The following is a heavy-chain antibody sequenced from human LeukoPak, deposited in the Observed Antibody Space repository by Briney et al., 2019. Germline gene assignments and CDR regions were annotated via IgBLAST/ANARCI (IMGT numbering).Heavy chain of an antibody. V-gene: IGHV1-69*13. CDR2: IIPTFGTA. J-gene: IGHJ5*02. D-gene: IGHD6-13*01. Sequence: SVKVSCKASGGTFSSYAISWVRQAPGQGLEWMGGIIPTFGTANYAQKFQGRVTITADESTSTAYMELSSLRSEDTAVYYCARVPRYSSSWYPGNWFDPWGQGTLVTASS. CDR1: GGTFSSYA. CDR3: ARVPRYSSSWYPGNWFDP.